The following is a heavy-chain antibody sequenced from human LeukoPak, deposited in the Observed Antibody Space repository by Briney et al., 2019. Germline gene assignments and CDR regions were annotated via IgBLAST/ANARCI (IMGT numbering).Heavy chain of an antibody. Sequence: SETLSLTCSVSGDSIRSSNWWSWVRQPPGKGLEWIGEIYHGGNTNYNPSLKSRVTMSVDKSKNQFSLRLSSVTAADTAVYYCARESNYDSSGYYLDNWGQGTPVTVSS. CDR1: GDSIRSSNW. D-gene: IGHD3-22*01. CDR3: ARESNYDSSGYYLDN. V-gene: IGHV4-4*02. CDR2: IYHGGNT. J-gene: IGHJ4*02.